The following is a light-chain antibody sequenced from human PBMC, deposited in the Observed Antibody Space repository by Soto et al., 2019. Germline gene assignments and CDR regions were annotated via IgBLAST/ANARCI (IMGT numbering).Light chain of an antibody. V-gene: IGLV1-44*01. CDR1: SSNIGSNT. J-gene: IGLJ1*01. Sequence: QSVLTQPPSASGTPGQRVTISCSGSSSNIGSNTVSWYQQVPGTAPKLLLYSNNQRPSGVPDRFSGSKSGTSASLATSGLQSEDEADYYCAAWDDSLNALVFGTGTKVTVL. CDR3: AAWDDSLNALV. CDR2: SNN.